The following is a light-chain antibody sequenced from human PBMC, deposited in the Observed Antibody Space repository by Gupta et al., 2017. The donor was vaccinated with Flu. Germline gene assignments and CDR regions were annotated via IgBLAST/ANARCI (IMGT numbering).Light chain of an antibody. CDR3: QHHNTYPFT. CDR1: QTISTW. J-gene: IGKJ1*01. CDR2: KAP. V-gene: IGKV1-5*03. Sequence: DIQMTQSPSILSASVGDRVTITCRASQTISTWLAWYQQKPGKAPKLLMYKAPTLEKGVPSRFSGSGSGAEFILTITSLQPDDFATYYCQHHNTYPFTFGQGTKVEIK.